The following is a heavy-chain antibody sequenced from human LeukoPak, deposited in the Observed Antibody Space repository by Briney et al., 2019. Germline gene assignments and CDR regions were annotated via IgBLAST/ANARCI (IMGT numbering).Heavy chain of an antibody. CDR3: AKGVAVAGTPPGGDY. CDR2: VNLEHGNP. CDR1: GYTLIELS. V-gene: IGHV1-24*01. J-gene: IGHJ4*02. Sequence: GASVKVSCKVSGYTLIELSTQWVRQAPGKGLEWMGGVNLEHGNPVYAQKFQGRISMTEDRTTDTAYMELNGLTSEDTAVYYCAKGVAVAGTPPGGDYWGQGTLLTVS. D-gene: IGHD6-19*01.